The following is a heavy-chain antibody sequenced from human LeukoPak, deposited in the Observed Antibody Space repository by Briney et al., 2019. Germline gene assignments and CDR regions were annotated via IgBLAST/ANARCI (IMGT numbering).Heavy chain of an antibody. CDR1: GGSISSGGYY. J-gene: IGHJ3*02. V-gene: IGHV4-31*03. D-gene: IGHD3-9*01. CDR2: IYYSGST. Sequence: SETLSLTCTVSGGSISSGGYYWSRIRQHPGKGLEWIGYIYYSGSTYYNPSLKSRVTISVDTSKNQFSLKLSSVTAADTAVYYCARDRHDILTGDAFDIWGQGTMVTVSS. CDR3: ARDRHDILTGDAFDI.